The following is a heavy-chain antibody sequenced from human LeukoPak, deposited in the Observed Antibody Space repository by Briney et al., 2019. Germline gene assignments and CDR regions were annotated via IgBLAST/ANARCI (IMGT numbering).Heavy chain of an antibody. CDR3: AKVLSVGSTGWYWGDFDC. J-gene: IGHJ4*02. CDR2: ISGSGVST. V-gene: IGHV3-23*01. CDR1: GFTFSSYA. Sequence: GGSLRLSCAASGFTFSSYAMSWVRQAPGKGLEWVSTISGSGVSTFYADSVRGRFTISRDNSKNTLYLHMNSLRAEDTAVYYCAKVLSVGSTGWYWGDFDCWGQGALVTVSS. D-gene: IGHD6-19*01.